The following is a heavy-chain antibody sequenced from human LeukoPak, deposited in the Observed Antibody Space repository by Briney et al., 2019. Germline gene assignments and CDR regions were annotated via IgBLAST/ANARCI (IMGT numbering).Heavy chain of an antibody. J-gene: IGHJ4*02. CDR2: ISSSSRYI. D-gene: IGHD1-1*01. Sequence: GGSLRLSCAASGLTFRIYSMNWVRQAPGKGLEWVSSISSSSRYIYYADSVKGRFTISRDNAKNSLYLQMNSLTAEDTAMYYCAKATGTLGNWGQGTLVTVSS. CDR3: AKATGTLGN. V-gene: IGHV3-21*04. CDR1: GLTFRIYS.